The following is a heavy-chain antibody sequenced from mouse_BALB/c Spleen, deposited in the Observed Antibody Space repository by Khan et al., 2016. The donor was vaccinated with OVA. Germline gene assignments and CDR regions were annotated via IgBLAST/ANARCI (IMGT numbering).Heavy chain of an antibody. D-gene: IGHD1-2*01. V-gene: IGHV2-6-7*01. Sequence: QVQLKESGPGLVAPSQSLSITCTVSGFSLTGYGVNWVRQPPGKGLEWLGMIWGDGSTDYNSALKSRLSISKDNSQSQVFLKMNSLQTDDTARYYCAREEEYGGGTFAYWGQGTLVTVSA. J-gene: IGHJ3*01. CDR3: AREEEYGGGTFAY. CDR1: GFSLTGYG. CDR2: IWGDGST.